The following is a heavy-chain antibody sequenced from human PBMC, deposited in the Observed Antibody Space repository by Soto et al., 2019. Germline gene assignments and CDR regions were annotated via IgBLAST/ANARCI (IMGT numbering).Heavy chain of an antibody. Sequence: EVQLVESGGGLVQPGGSLKLSCAASGFTFSGSAMHWVRQASGKGLEWVGRIRSKANSYATAYAASVKGRFTISRDDSKNTAYLQMNSLKTEDTAVYYCTLGYRSGPAWGQGPLVTVSS. J-gene: IGHJ5*02. V-gene: IGHV3-73*02. CDR3: TLGYRSGPA. CDR2: IRSKANSYAT. CDR1: GFTFSGSA. D-gene: IGHD6-19*01.